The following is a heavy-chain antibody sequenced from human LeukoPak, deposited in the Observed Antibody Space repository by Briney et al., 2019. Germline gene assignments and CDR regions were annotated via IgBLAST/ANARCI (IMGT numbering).Heavy chain of an antibody. CDR2: ISSTVVA. V-gene: IGHV4-59*11. J-gene: IGHJ4*02. Sequence: PSETLSLTCTVSGGSITNHFWSWIRQPPGKGLQWIGHISSTVVARYSSSLRSRVTVSLDTSKRQFSLHLKYVTAADTAVYFCARFSSGCSGASCYLNAWGQGTLVTVSS. D-gene: IGHD2-15*01. CDR1: GGSITNHF. CDR3: ARFSSGCSGASCYLNA.